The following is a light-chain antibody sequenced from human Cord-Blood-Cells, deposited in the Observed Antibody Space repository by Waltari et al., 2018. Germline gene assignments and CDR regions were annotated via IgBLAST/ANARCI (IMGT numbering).Light chain of an antibody. Sequence: QSVLTQPPSVSGAPGQRVTISCTGSSSNIGAGYDVHWYQQLPGTAPKLLLYGNSSRPSGVPDRCAGSKSDTSASLAITGLQAEDEAHYYCQSYDSSLRGSVVGGGTKLPVL. CDR1: SSNIGAGYD. V-gene: IGLV1-40*01. CDR2: GNS. CDR3: QSYDSSLRGSV. J-gene: IGLJ2*01.